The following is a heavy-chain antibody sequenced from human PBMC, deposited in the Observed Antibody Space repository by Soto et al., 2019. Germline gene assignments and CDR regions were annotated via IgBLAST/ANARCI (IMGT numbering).Heavy chain of an antibody. CDR1: GFTFSTYW. Sequence: EVHLVESGGGLVHPGGSLRLSCAAFGFTFSTYWMHWVRQAPGKGLVWVSRINADGTTTTYADSVKGRFTISRDNAKNSLYLQMNSLGAEDTAVYFCATVATHSYNWVDPWGQGTLVTISS. CDR3: ATVATHSYNWVDP. V-gene: IGHV3-74*01. D-gene: IGHD3-3*02. CDR2: INADGTTT. J-gene: IGHJ5*02.